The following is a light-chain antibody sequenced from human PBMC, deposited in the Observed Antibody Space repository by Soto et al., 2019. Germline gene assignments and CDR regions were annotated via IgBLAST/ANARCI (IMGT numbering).Light chain of an antibody. Sequence: DIQMTQSPSSLSASVGDRVTITCQASQDISNYLNWYQQKPGKAPKLLIYDASNLETGVPSRFGGSGSGTDFTFTINSLQPEDIATYYCQQYDNLPMYTFGQGTKLEI. V-gene: IGKV1-33*01. CDR3: QQYDNLPMYT. J-gene: IGKJ2*01. CDR1: QDISNY. CDR2: DAS.